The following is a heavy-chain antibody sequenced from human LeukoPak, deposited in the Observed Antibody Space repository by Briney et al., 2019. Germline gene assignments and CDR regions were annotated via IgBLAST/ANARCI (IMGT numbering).Heavy chain of an antibody. J-gene: IGHJ5*02. V-gene: IGHV3-11*01. Sequence: GGSLRLSCAASGFTFSDYYMNWIRQAPGKGLEWLSHINIDGSNTDYADSVKGRFTISRDNAKKSLYLEMNNLRAEDTAVYYCATDGAGFDTWGQGVLVTVSS. CDR1: GFTFSDYY. CDR2: INIDGSNT. CDR3: ATDGAGFDT.